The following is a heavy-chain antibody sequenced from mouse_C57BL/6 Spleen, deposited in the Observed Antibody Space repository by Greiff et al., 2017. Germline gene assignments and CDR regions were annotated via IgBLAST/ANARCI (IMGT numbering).Heavy chain of an antibody. V-gene: IGHV3-6*01. D-gene: IGHD1-1*01. CDR2: ISYDGSN. CDR1: GYSITSGYY. Sequence: EVQRVESGPGLVKPSQSLSLTCSVTGYSITSGYYWNWLRQFPGNKLEWMGYISYDGSNKYNPSLTNRISITRDTSKNQFFLKLNSVTTEDTATYYCARDDITTVVAPRTNFDYWGQGTTLTVSS. CDR3: ARDDITTVVAPRTNFDY. J-gene: IGHJ2*01.